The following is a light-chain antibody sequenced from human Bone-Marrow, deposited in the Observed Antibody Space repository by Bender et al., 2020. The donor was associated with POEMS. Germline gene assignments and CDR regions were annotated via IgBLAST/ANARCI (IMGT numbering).Light chain of an antibody. J-gene: IGLJ3*02. CDR2: NVS. CDR1: SSDVGRYTY. V-gene: IGLV2-11*01. Sequence: QSALTQPRSVSGSPGQSVTISCTGTSSDVGRYTYVSWYQQHPGKAPKLMIFNVSKRPAGVPDRCAGSKSGNTASLTVSGLQAVDEAEYYCSSYAGNFWVFGGGTTLTVL. CDR3: SSYAGNFWV.